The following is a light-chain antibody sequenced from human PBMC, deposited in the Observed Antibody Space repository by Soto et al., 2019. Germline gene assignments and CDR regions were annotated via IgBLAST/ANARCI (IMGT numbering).Light chain of an antibody. CDR2: WAS. V-gene: IGKV4-1*01. Sequence: IVMTQSPDSLAVSLGERATINCKSSQSVLSSSNNKNYLAWYLQKPGQPPKLLIYWASTRESGVPDRFSGSGSGTDFTLTISSLQAEDVAVYYCQQYSITPLTFGPGTKVDIK. CDR1: QSVLSSSNNKNY. CDR3: QQYSITPLT. J-gene: IGKJ3*01.